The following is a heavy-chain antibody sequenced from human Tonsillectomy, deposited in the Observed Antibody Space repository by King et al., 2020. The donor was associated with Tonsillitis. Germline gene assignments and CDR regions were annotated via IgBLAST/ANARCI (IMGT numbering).Heavy chain of an antibody. CDR3: ARDHPRGVGATFGLDY. J-gene: IGHJ4*02. V-gene: IGHV3-33*01. Sequence: VQLVESGGGVVQPGRSLRLSCAASGFTFSSYGMHWVRQAPGKGLEWVAVIWDDGSNKYYADSVKGRFTISRDNSKNTLYLQMNSLRAEDTAVYYCARDHPRGVGATFGLDYWGQGTLVTVSS. CDR1: GFTFSSYG. D-gene: IGHD1-26*01. CDR2: IWDDGSNK.